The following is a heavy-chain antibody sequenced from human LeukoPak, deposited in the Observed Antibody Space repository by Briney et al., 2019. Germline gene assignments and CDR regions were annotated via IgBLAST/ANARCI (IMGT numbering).Heavy chain of an antibody. Sequence: GASVKVSCKVSGYTLTELSMHWVRQAPGKGLEWMGGFDPEDGETIYAQNFQGRATMTEDTSTDTAFMELSSLRSEDTAVYYCATHIFGVVGVYDYWGQGTLVTVSS. CDR3: ATHIFGVVGVYDY. J-gene: IGHJ4*02. CDR1: GYTLTELS. D-gene: IGHD3-3*01. CDR2: FDPEDGET. V-gene: IGHV1-24*01.